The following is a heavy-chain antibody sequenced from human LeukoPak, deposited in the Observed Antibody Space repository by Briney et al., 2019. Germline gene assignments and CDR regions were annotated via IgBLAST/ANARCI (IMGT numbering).Heavy chain of an antibody. J-gene: IGHJ4*02. D-gene: IGHD5/OR15-5a*01. Sequence: PGECLRLSCVASGFTFSSYEMDWVRQAPGKGLEWISYISNSGDAIYYADSVKGRFTISRDNAKDSLYLQINSLRAEDTAVYYCARGLPSAPGVGDYWGQGTLVTVSS. CDR2: ISNSGDAI. V-gene: IGHV3-48*03. CDR1: GFTFSSYE. CDR3: ARGLPSAPGVGDY.